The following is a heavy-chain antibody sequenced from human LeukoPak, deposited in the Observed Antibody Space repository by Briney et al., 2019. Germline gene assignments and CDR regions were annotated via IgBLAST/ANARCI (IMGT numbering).Heavy chain of an antibody. V-gene: IGHV1-18*04. Sequence: ASVKVSCKASGYTFTSYNINWVRQAPGQGLEWMGWINAYNGNTNYAQKLQGRVTMTTETSTSTAYMEVRSLRSDDTAVYYCARLVGAGGYNWFDPWGQGTLVTVSS. J-gene: IGHJ5*02. CDR1: GYTFTSYN. CDR2: INAYNGNT. CDR3: ARLVGAGGYNWFDP. D-gene: IGHD6-13*01.